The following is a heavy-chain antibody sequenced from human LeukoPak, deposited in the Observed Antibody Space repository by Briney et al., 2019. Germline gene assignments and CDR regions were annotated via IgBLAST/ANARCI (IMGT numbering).Heavy chain of an antibody. CDR3: ARGSLGPHYYYYMDV. D-gene: IGHD7-27*01. Sequence: SVKVSCKASGGTFSSYAISWVRQAPGQGLEWMGRIIPILGIANYAQKFQGRVTITADKSTSTAYMELSSLRSEDTAVYYCARGSLGPHYYYYMDVWGKGTTVTVSS. J-gene: IGHJ6*03. CDR1: GGTFSSYA. V-gene: IGHV1-69*04. CDR2: IIPILGIA.